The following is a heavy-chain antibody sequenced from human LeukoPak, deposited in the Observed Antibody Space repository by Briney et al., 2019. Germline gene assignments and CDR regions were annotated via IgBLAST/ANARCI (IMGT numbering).Heavy chain of an antibody. V-gene: IGHV3-7*03. J-gene: IGHJ5*02. D-gene: IGHD3-3*01. Sequence: GGSLRLSCAASGFTFSSYWMSWVRQAPGKGLEWVANIKQDGSEKYYVDSVKGRFTISRDNAKNSLYLQMNSLRAEDMALYYCAKASGPGDFWSGPNWFDPWGQGTLVTVSS. CDR1: GFTFSSYW. CDR2: IKQDGSEK. CDR3: AKASGPGDFWSGPNWFDP.